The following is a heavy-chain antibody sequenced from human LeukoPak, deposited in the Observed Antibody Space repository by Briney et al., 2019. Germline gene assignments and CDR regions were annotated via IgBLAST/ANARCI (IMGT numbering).Heavy chain of an antibody. V-gene: IGHV4-39*07. CDR3: ARVGMAGLG. J-gene: IGHJ4*02. CDR1: GGSISSSSYY. CDR2: IYYSGST. Sequence: SETLSLTCTVSGGSISSSSYYWGWIRQPPGKGLEWIGSIYYSGSTYYNPSLKSRVTISVDTSKNQFSLKLSSVTAADTAVYYCARVGMAGLGWGQGTLVTVSS. D-gene: IGHD6-19*01.